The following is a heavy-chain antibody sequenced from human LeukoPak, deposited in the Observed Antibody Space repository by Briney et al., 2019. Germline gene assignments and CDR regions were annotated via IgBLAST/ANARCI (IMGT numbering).Heavy chain of an antibody. CDR1: GYTFTSYD. V-gene: IGHV1-8*01. J-gene: IGHJ3*02. Sequence: GASVKVSCKASGYTFTSYDINWVRQATGQGLEWMGWMNPNSGNTGYAQKFQDRVTMTRNTSISTAYMELSSLRSEDTAVYYCARERNHYDSSGSGSDIWAKGQWSPSLQ. D-gene: IGHD3-22*01. CDR2: MNPNSGNT. CDR3: ARERNHYDSSGSGSDI.